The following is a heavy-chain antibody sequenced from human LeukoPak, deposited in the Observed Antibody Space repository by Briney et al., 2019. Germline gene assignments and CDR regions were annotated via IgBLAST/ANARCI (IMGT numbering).Heavy chain of an antibody. D-gene: IGHD3-10*01. V-gene: IGHV5-51*01. CDR2: IYPGDSDT. J-gene: IGHJ4*02. CDR1: GSSFTSYW. CDR3: ARQGSHLYFDY. Sequence: GASLQISCKGSGSSFTSYWIGWVRPLPGKGLEWMGIIYPGDSDTRYSPSFQGQVTISADKSISTAYLQWSSLKASDTAMYYCARQGSHLYFDYWGQGTLVTVSS.